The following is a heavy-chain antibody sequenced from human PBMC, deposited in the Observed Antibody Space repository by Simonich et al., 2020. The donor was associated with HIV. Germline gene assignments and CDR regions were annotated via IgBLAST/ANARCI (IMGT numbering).Heavy chain of an antibody. V-gene: IGHV3-30*07. CDR2: ISYDGSNK. J-gene: IGHJ4*02. D-gene: IGHD3-16*01. CDR1: GFTFSSYA. CDR3: ASGGSISSVWADDY. Sequence: QVQLVESGGGVVQPGRSLRLSCASSGFTFSSYAMHWVRQTPGKGLGWLAVISYDGSNKYYADSVKGRLTISRDNSKNTLYLQMNSLRAEDTAVYYCASGGSISSVWADDYWGQGTLVTVSS.